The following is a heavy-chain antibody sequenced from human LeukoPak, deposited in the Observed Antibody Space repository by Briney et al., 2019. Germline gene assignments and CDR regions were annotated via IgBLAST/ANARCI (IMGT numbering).Heavy chain of an antibody. CDR1: GFTFSSYW. J-gene: IGHJ5*02. CDR3: ARDRGFGDLSDWFDP. V-gene: IGHV3-74*01. D-gene: IGHD3-10*01. Sequence: GGSLRLSCAASGFTFSSYWMHWVRQAPGKGLLWVSRINGDGSTTNYADSVKGRFTISRDNAKNTLYLQINSLGAEDMAVYYCARDRGFGDLSDWFDPWGQGTLVTVSS. CDR2: INGDGSTT.